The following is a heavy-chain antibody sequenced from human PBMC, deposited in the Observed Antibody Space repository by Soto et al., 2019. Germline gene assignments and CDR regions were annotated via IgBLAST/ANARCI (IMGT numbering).Heavy chain of an antibody. Sequence: GGSLRLSCAASGFTFSSYGMHWVRQAPGKGLEWVAVISYDGSNKYYADSVKGRFTISRDNSKNTLYLQMNSLRAEDTAVYYCAKDARYFDWDHREYFDYWGQGTLVTVSS. CDR2: ISYDGSNK. D-gene: IGHD3-9*01. CDR3: AKDARYFDWDHREYFDY. J-gene: IGHJ4*02. V-gene: IGHV3-30*18. CDR1: GFTFSSYG.